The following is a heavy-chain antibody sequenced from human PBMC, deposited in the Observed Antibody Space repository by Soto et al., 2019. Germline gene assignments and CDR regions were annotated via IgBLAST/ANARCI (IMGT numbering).Heavy chain of an antibody. J-gene: IGHJ4*02. D-gene: IGHD2-21*01. V-gene: IGHV3-74*01. Sequence: EVQLVESGGGLVQPGESLTLSCAASGFTFSSYWMHWVRQAPGKGLVWVSRIKSDGSGTYYADSVKGRLTISRDNAKNTVYLQINSLRVEDTAVYFCARGDGDRYDGNVYLGRHWGQGTLVTVSS. CDR1: GFTFSSYW. CDR2: IKSDGSGT. CDR3: ARGDGDRYDGNVYLGRH.